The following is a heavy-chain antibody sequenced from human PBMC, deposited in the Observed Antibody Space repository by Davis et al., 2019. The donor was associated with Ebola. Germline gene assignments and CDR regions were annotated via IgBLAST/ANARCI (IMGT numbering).Heavy chain of an antibody. Sequence: PGGSLRLSCAASGFTFSNYGIHWVRQAPGKGLEWVAFIRSEGNTEYYADSVKGRFTITGDNSKNTVYLQMHSLRPEDSAVYYSISVVDIPYWGQGTPVTVSS. CDR2: IRSEGNTE. V-gene: IGHV3-30*02. J-gene: IGHJ4*02. CDR3: ISVVDIPY. CDR1: GFTFSNYG. D-gene: IGHD2-15*01.